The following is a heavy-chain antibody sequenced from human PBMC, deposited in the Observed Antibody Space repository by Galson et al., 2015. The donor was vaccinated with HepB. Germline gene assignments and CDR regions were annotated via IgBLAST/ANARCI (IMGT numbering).Heavy chain of an antibody. CDR1: GFTFSSYG. J-gene: IGHJ6*02. V-gene: IGHV3-33*08. CDR3: ARDVGQWLRKYYYYGMDV. CDR2: IWYDGSNK. D-gene: IGHD6-19*01. Sequence: SLRLSCAASGFTFSSYGMHWVRQAPGKGLEWVAVIWYDGSNKYYADSVKGRFTISRDNSKNTLYLRMNSLGAEDTAVYYCARDVGQWLRKYYYYGMDVWGRGTTVTVSS.